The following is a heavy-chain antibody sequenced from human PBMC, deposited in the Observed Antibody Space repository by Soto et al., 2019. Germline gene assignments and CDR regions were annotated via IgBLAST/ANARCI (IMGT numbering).Heavy chain of an antibody. Sequence: GGSLRLSCAASGLTFTNACMNWVRQAPGRGLEWGGLIKSKGDGGTIDYAAPVKGRFSISRDDSKNTLYLQMTSLKVEDTAVYYCAADRPNDNYPVDYWGQGTLVTVSS. CDR1: GLTFTNAC. J-gene: IGHJ4*02. CDR3: AADRPNDNYPVDY. CDR2: IKSKGDGGTI. D-gene: IGHD6-6*01. V-gene: IGHV3-15*07.